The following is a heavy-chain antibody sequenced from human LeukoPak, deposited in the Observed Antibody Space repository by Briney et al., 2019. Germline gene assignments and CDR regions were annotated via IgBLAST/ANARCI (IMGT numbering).Heavy chain of an antibody. Sequence: GASVKVSCKASGYTFTGYYMHWVRQAPGQGLEWMGWINPNSGGTNYAQKFQGRVTMTRDTSISTAYMELSRLRSDDTAVYYCARLEYSYGYLGYYFDYWGQGTLVTVSS. CDR2: INPNSGGT. CDR3: ARLEYSYGYLGYYFDY. D-gene: IGHD5-18*01. CDR1: GYTFTGYY. J-gene: IGHJ4*02. V-gene: IGHV1-2*02.